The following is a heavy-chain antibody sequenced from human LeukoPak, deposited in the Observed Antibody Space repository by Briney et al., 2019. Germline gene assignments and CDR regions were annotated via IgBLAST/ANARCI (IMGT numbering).Heavy chain of an antibody. J-gene: IGHJ6*02. Sequence: PGGSLRLSCAASGFTFSSYGMHWVRQAPGKGLERVAVIWYDGSNKYYADSVKGRFTISRDNSKNTLYLQMNSLRAEDTAVYYCARDCTSCPHPHYYYYGMDVWGQGTTVTVSS. CDR2: IWYDGSNK. D-gene: IGHD2-2*01. V-gene: IGHV3-33*01. CDR3: ARDCTSCPHPHYYYYGMDV. CDR1: GFTFSSYG.